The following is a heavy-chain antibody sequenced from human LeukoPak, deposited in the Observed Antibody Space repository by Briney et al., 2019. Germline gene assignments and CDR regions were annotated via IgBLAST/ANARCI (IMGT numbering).Heavy chain of an antibody. J-gene: IGHJ6*02. CDR3: ARDRGPYYYYGMDV. Sequence: GGSLRLSCAASGFTFSSYSMNWVRQAPGKGLEWVSYISSSSSTIYYADSVKGRFTISRDNAKNSLYLQMNSLRAEDTAVYYCARDRGPYYYYGMDVWGQGTTVTVSS. CDR1: GFTFSSYS. CDR2: ISSSSSTI. V-gene: IGHV3-48*01.